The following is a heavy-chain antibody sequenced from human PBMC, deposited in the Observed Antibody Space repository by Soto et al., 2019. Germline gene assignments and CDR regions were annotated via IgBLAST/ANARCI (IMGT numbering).Heavy chain of an antibody. CDR2: IYSGGNT. V-gene: IGHV3-53*01. D-gene: IGHD6-19*01. J-gene: IGHJ4*02. CDR3: ARVDAVAAHSFDY. Sequence: EVQLVESGGGLIQPGGSLRLSCSASGFTVSSNYMTWVRQAPGKGLEWVSVIYSGGNTFYAESVKGRFTISRDNSKNTLYLQMNSLRAEDTAVYYCARVDAVAAHSFDYWGPGSLVTVSS. CDR1: GFTVSSNY.